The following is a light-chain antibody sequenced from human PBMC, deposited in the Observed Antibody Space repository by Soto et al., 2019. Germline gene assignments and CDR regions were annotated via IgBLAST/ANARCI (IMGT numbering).Light chain of an antibody. V-gene: IGKV1-5*01. J-gene: IGKJ1*01. CDR3: QQYRT. CDR2: DAS. Sequence: DIQMTQSPSTLSASVGDRVTITCRASQSISSWLAWYQQKPGKAPKLLIYDASSLESGVPSRFSGSGSGTEFPLTFSSLQPAAFATYYCQQYRTFGQGTKVAIK. CDR1: QSISSW.